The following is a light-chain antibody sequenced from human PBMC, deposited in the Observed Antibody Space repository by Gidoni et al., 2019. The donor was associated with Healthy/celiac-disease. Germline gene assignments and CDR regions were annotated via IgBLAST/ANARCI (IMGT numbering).Light chain of an antibody. Sequence: DIQMTQSPSSLSASVGDRVTITCQASHDISNYLNWYQQKPGKATKLLIYDASNLETGVPSRFSGSGSGTDFTFTISSLQPEDIATYYCQQYDNLPLTLGGGTKVEIK. CDR3: QQYDNLPLT. J-gene: IGKJ4*01. CDR1: HDISNY. CDR2: DAS. V-gene: IGKV1-33*01.